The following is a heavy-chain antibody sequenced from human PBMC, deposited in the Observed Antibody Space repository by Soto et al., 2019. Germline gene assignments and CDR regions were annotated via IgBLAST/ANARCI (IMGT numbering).Heavy chain of an antibody. J-gene: IGHJ6*02. Sequence: ASVKVSCKASGYTFTGYYMHWVRQAPGQGLEWMGWINPNSGGTNYAQKFQGWVTMTRDTSISTAYMELSRLRSDDTAVYYCARDRGTMVRGTYYGMDVWGQGTTVTVSS. CDR1: GYTFTGYY. V-gene: IGHV1-2*04. CDR3: ARDRGTMVRGTYYGMDV. D-gene: IGHD3-10*01. CDR2: INPNSGGT.